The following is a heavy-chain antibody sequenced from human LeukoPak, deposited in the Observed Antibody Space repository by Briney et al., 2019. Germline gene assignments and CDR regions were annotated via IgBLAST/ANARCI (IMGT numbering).Heavy chain of an antibody. Sequence: PGGSLRLSCAASGFTFSSYGMSWVRQAPGQGLEWVSAISTSGESTYYADSVKGHFTISRDNSKNTLYLQMNSLRAEDTAIYFCAKGSGNGYGSGPFDYWDQGTLVTVSP. CDR2: ISTSGEST. J-gene: IGHJ4*02. V-gene: IGHV3-23*01. D-gene: IGHD3-10*01. CDR3: AKGSGNGYGSGPFDY. CDR1: GFTFSSYG.